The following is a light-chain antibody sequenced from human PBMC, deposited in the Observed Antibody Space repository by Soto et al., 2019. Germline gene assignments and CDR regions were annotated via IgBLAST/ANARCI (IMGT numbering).Light chain of an antibody. CDR2: DVN. J-gene: IGLJ2*01. V-gene: IGLV2-14*01. CDR1: SSDVCAYNY. CDR3: TSWTTSTTMK. Sequence: QYALTQPASVSGSPGQSITISCTGTSSDVCAYNYVSWYQQHPGKAPKLMIYDVNIRPSGVSNRFSGSKSGNTASLTISGLQAEDEADYYCTSWTTSTTMKFGGGTKLTVL.